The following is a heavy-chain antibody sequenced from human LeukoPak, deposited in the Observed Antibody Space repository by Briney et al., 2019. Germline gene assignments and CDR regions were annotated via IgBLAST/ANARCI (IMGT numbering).Heavy chain of an antibody. J-gene: IGHJ4*02. CDR1: GFTFSDYY. CDR2: ISSSGSTI. D-gene: IGHD1-20*01. Sequence: PGGSLRLSCAAFGFTFSDYYMSWIRQAPGKGLEWVSYISSSGSTIYYADSVKGRFTISRDNAKNSLYLQMNSLRAEDTAVYYCARDRYNWNDVGWFDYWGQGTLVTVSS. CDR3: ARDRYNWNDVGWFDY. V-gene: IGHV3-11*01.